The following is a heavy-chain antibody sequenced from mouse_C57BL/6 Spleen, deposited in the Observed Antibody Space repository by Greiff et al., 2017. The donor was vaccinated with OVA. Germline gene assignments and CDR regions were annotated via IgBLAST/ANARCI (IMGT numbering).Heavy chain of an antibody. CDR3: ARGNYAVYAMDY. CDR2: INPGSGGT. V-gene: IGHV1-54*01. J-gene: IGHJ4*01. D-gene: IGHD1-1*01. Sequence: QVQLKESGAELVRPGTSVKVSCKASGYAFTNYLIEWVKQRPGQGLEWIGVINPGSGGTNYDEKFKGKATLTADKSSSTAYMQLSSLSSKDSAVYFCARGNYAVYAMDYWGQGTSVTVSS. CDR1: GYAFTNYL.